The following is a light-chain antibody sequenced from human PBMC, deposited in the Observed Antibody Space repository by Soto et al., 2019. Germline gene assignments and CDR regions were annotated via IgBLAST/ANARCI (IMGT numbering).Light chain of an antibody. CDR3: QQYNNWPPLT. J-gene: IGKJ4*01. CDR1: QRVSSS. V-gene: IGKV3-15*01. Sequence: EIVMTQSPATLSVSPGDRATLSCRASQRVSSSLAWYQQIPGQAPRLLIYDASTRATGIPARFGGSGSGTEFTLTISSLPSEDFAVYYCQQYNNWPPLTFAGGTKVELK. CDR2: DAS.